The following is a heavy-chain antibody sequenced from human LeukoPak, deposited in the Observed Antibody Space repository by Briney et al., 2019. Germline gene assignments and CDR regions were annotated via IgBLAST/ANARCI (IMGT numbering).Heavy chain of an antibody. CDR3: ASSYGSGSYYANY. CDR2: IYHSGST. V-gene: IGHV4-59*12. Sequence: PSETLSLTCTVSGGTISIYYWSWIRQPPGKGLEWIGYIYHSGSTYYNPSLKSRVTISVDRSKNQFSLKLSSVTAADTAVYYCASSYGSGSYYANYWGQGTLVTVSS. D-gene: IGHD3-10*01. CDR1: GGTISIYY. J-gene: IGHJ4*02.